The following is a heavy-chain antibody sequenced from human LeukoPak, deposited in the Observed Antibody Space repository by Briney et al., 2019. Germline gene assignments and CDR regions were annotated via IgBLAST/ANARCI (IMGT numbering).Heavy chain of an antibody. Sequence: GGSLRLSCAVSGLTFSNYWMHWVRQAPGKGLVWVSRISNDGTSTSYADSVKGRFTISRDNAKNSLYLQMNSLRAEDTAVYYCARDLRGYYFDYWGQGTLVTVSS. J-gene: IGHJ4*02. V-gene: IGHV3-74*01. CDR2: ISNDGTST. CDR3: ARDLRGYYFDY. CDR1: GLTFSNYW. D-gene: IGHD3-16*01.